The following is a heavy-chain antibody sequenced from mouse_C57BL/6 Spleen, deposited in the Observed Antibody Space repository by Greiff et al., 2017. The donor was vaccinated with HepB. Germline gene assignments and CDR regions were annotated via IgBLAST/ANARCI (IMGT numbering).Heavy chain of an antibody. J-gene: IGHJ1*03. Sequence: EVQLVESGGGLVQPGGSLSLSCAASGFTFTDYYMSWVRQPPGKALEWLGFIRNKANGYTTEYSASVKGRFTISRDNSQSILYLQMNALRAEDSATYYCARGNYYGSYWYFDVWGTGTTVTVSS. CDR2: IRNKANGYTT. D-gene: IGHD1-1*01. V-gene: IGHV7-3*01. CDR3: ARGNYYGSYWYFDV. CDR1: GFTFTDYY.